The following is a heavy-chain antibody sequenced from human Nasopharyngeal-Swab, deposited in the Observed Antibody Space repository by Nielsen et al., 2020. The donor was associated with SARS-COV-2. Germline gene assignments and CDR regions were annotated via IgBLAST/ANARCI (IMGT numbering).Heavy chain of an antibody. D-gene: IGHD6-19*01. CDR2: ISSSSSYI. CDR1: GFTFSSYS. CDR3: ARGGSSGWDGPFDY. Sequence: GESLKISCAASGFTFSSYSMNWVRQAPGKGLEWVSSISSSSSYIYYADSVKGRFTISRDKAKNSLYLQMNSLRAEDTAVYYCARGGSSGWDGPFDYWGQGTLVTVSS. V-gene: IGHV3-21*01. J-gene: IGHJ4*02.